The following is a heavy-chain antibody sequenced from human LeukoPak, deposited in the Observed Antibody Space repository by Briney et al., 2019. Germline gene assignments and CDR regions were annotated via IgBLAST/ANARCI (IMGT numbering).Heavy chain of an antibody. CDR3: ARFLGSSSWNTYYYYGMDV. Sequence: GGSLRLSCAASGFTFSSYSMNWVRQAPGKGLEWVSSISSSSSYIYYADSVKGRFTISRDNAKNSLYLQMNSLRAEDTAVYYCARFLGSSSWNTYYYYGMDVWGQGTTVTVSS. CDR2: ISSSSSYI. V-gene: IGHV3-21*04. J-gene: IGHJ6*02. D-gene: IGHD6-13*01. CDR1: GFTFSSYS.